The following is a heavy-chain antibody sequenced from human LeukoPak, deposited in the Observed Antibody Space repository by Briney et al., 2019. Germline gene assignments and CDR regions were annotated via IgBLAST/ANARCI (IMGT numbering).Heavy chain of an antibody. CDR2: ISTNNGNT. D-gene: IGHD3-10*01. CDR1: GYTFTSYY. J-gene: IGHJ4*02. CDR3: ARARVSGSYWVH. V-gene: IGHV1-18*04. Sequence: ASVKVSCKASGYTFTSYYMHWVRQAPGQGLEWMGWISTNNGNTNYAQKLQGRVTMTTDTSTSTAYMELRSLRSDDTAVYYCARARVSGSYWVHWGQGTLVTVSS.